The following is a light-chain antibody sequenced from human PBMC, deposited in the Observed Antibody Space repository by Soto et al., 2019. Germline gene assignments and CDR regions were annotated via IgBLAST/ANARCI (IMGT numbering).Light chain of an antibody. V-gene: IGLV2-14*03. J-gene: IGLJ1*01. CDR2: DVI. CDR3: SSYTSSSSYV. Sequence: QSALTQPASVSDSPGQSITISCIGTSSDIGAFNHVSWHQQHPGKAPKLIIYDVINRPSGVSNRFSGSKTGNTASLIISGLQAEDEAGYYCSSYTSSSSYVFGSGTKLTVL. CDR1: SSDIGAFNH.